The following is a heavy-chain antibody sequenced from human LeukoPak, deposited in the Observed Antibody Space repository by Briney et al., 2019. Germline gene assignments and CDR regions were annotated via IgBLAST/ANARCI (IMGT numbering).Heavy chain of an antibody. CDR2: IDISETTI. Sequence: GGSLRLSCTSSGFTFSDYYMTWIRQAPGKGLEWVSYIDISETTIYYADSVKGRFTISRDNDKKSLHLQMNSLRAEDTAVYYCARGKYYYYMDVWGKGTTVTVSS. V-gene: IGHV3-11*01. J-gene: IGHJ6*03. CDR3: ARGKYYYYMDV. CDR1: GFTFSDYY.